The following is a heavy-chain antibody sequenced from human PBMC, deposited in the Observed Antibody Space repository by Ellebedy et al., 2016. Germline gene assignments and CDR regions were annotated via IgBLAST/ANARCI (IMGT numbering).Heavy chain of an antibody. CDR3: TTYGSRGSYGLLGS. CDR2: IKSKTDGGTT. D-gene: IGHD1-26*01. V-gene: IGHV3-15*01. CDR1: GFTFSNAW. Sequence: GGSLRLXXAGSGFTFSNAWMSWVRQAPGKGLEWVGRIKSKTDGGTTDSAAPVKDRFTISRDDSSNTLYLQMNSLKTEDTAVYYCTTYGSRGSYGLLGSWGQGTLVTVSS. J-gene: IGHJ4*02.